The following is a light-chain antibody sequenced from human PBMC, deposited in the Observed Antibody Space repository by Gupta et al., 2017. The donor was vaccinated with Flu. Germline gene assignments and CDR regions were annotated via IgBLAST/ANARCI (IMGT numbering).Light chain of an antibody. Sequence: SSELTQDPAVSVALGQTVRITCQGDSLRNYFASWYQQKPGQAPVLVTYGKDNRPSGIPDRFSGSSSGNTASLTITGAQAEDEADYYCNSRDSSGDHLVFGGGTKLTVL. CDR2: GKD. J-gene: IGLJ3*02. CDR1: SLRNYF. V-gene: IGLV3-19*01. CDR3: NSRDSSGDHLV.